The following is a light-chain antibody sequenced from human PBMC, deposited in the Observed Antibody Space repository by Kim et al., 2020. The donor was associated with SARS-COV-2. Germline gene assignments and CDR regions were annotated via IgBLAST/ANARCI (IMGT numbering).Light chain of an antibody. Sequence: PGESTPPTCRAHPGGSSRYIALYQQKPGQAPRPLIYGASSRATCIPDRFSGSGSGTDFTLNISRLEPEDFAVYYCQQYGSSPGYTCGQGTKLEI. J-gene: IGKJ2*01. CDR2: GAS. CDR1: PGGSSRY. CDR3: QQYGSSPGYT. V-gene: IGKV3-20*01.